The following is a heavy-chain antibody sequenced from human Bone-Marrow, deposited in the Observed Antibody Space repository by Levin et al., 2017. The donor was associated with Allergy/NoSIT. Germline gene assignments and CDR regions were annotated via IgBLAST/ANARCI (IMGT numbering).Heavy chain of an antibody. Sequence: PSETLSLTCTVSGGSISSGDYYWSWIRQPPGKGLEWIGYIYHSGSTYYNPSLKSRVTISVDTSKNQFSLNLTSVTAADTAIYFCARCMLRGREFDPWGQGTLVTVSS. J-gene: IGHJ5*02. CDR3: ARCMLRGREFDP. V-gene: IGHV4-30-4*01. CDR2: IYHSGST. CDR1: GGSISSGDYY. D-gene: IGHD3-10*01.